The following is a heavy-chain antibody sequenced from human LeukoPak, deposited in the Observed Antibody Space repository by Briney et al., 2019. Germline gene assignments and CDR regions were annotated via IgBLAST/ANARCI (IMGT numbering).Heavy chain of an antibody. CDR3: ARSRRTSRQNISPFDY. V-gene: IGHV1-2*02. CDR1: GYTFTGYY. CDR2: INPNSGGT. Sequence: ASVKVSCKASGYTFTGYYMHWVRQAPGQGLEWMGWINPNSGGTNYAQKFQGRVTMTRDTSINTAYMDLSRLRSDDTAVYYCARSRRTSRQNISPFDYWGQGTLVTVSS. D-gene: IGHD1-1*01. J-gene: IGHJ4*02.